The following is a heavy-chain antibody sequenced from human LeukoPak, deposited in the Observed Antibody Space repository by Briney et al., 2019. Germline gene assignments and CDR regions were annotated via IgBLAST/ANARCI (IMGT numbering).Heavy chain of an antibody. CDR1: GFTFSSYA. J-gene: IGHJ6*04. CDR2: ISYDGSNK. CDR3: AELGITMIGGV. V-gene: IGHV3-30*18. Sequence: GGSLRLSCAASGFTFSSYAMHWVRQAPGKGLEWVALISYDGSNKYYADSVKGRFTVSRDNSKNSLYLQMNSLRAEDTAVYYCAELGITMIGGVWGKGTTVTISS. D-gene: IGHD3-10*02.